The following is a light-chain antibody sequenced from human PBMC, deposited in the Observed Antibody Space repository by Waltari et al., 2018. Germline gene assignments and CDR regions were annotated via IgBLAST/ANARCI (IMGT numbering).Light chain of an antibody. CDR2: EDN. CDR1: SYNIANNY. V-gene: IGLV6-57*02. CDR3: QSYYAYDVI. J-gene: IGLJ2*01. Sequence: NFMLTQPHSVSESAGKTVIISCTGSSYNIANNYVPWYQHRPGSAPVTLIYEDNQRASGVPDRFSGSIDSSSNSASLTISGLRTEDEAYYFCQSYYAYDVIFGGGTKLTVL.